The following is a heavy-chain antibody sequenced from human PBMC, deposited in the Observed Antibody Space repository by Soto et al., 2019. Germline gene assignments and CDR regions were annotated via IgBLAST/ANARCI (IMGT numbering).Heavy chain of an antibody. V-gene: IGHV1-2*02. J-gene: IGHJ4*02. D-gene: IGHD6-19*01. Sequence: ASVKVSCKASGYTFSGFYMRWVRQAPGQGLEWMGWINPNSGGTKSAEKFQGRVTMTRDTSISTAYMELSRLTSDDTAVYYCASAAVTGTAGLDFWGQGTQVTVSS. CDR2: INPNSGGT. CDR3: ASAAVTGTAGLDF. CDR1: GYTFSGFY.